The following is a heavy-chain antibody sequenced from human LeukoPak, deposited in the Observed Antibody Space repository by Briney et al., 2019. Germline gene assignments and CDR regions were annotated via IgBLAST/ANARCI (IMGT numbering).Heavy chain of an antibody. CDR1: GFSFNNFW. CDR3: ARDRMQQWFFDY. V-gene: IGHV3-7*01. CDR2: IKHDGSEK. Sequence: PGGSLRLSCAVSGFSFNNFWMSWVRQSPGKGLEWVANIKHDGSEKYYADSVKGRFSVSRDNAKNSLYLQMNSLRAEDTAVYFCARDRMQQWFFDYWGQGTLVPVSS. D-gene: IGHD5-18*01. J-gene: IGHJ4*02.